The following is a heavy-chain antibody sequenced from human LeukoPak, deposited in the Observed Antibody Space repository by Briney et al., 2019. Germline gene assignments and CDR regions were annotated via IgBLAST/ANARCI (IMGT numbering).Heavy chain of an antibody. CDR2: IYSGTI. Sequence: GGSLRLSCTVSGFTVSSNTMSWVRQAPGKGLEWVSFIYSGTIHYSDSVKGRFTISRDNSKNTLYLQMNSLRAEDTAVYYCARDGVPVRLVAWFDPWGQGTLVTVSS. V-gene: IGHV3-53*01. D-gene: IGHD1-1*01. J-gene: IGHJ5*02. CDR3: ARDGVPVRLVAWFDP. CDR1: GFTVSSNT.